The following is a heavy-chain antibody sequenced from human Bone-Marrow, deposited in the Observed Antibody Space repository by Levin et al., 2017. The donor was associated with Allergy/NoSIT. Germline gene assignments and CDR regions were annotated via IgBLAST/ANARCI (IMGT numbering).Heavy chain of an antibody. CDR2: IYYSGST. D-gene: IGHD2-2*01. V-gene: IGHV4-30-4*01. CDR1: GGSISSGDYY. CDR3: ARDRRVPVVVVPAAPRYYYYGMDV. Sequence: SETLSLTCTVSGGSISSGDYYWSWIRQPPGKGLEWIGYIYYSGSTYYNPSLKSRVTISVDTSKNQFSLKLSSVTAADTAVYYCARDRRVPVVVVPAAPRYYYYGMDVWGQGTTVTVSS. J-gene: IGHJ6*02.